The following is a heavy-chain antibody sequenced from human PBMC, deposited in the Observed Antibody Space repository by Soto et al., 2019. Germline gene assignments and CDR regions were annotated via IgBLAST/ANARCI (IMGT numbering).Heavy chain of an antibody. CDR3: AKDYNILTGYSFFMDV. CDR2: ISYDGSNK. Sequence: GGSLRLSCAASGFTLSSDGMHWVRQAPGKGLEGVAVISYDGSNKYYADSVEGRFTISRDNSKNTLYLQMNTLSAEDTAVYYCAKDYNILTGYSFFMDVWGQGTTVTVSS. D-gene: IGHD3-9*01. V-gene: IGHV3-30*18. J-gene: IGHJ6*02. CDR1: GFTLSSDG.